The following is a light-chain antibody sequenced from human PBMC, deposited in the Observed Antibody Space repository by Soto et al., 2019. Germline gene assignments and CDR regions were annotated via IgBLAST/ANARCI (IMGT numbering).Light chain of an antibody. CDR1: SSDVGGYNY. CDR2: DVS. V-gene: IGLV2-11*01. J-gene: IGLJ2*01. Sequence: QSALTQPRSLSGSPGQSGTISCTGTSSDVGGYNYVSWYQQHPGKAPKLMIFDVSKRPSGVPDRFSGSKSGNTASLTISGLQAEDEADYYCCSYAGSFVVFGGGTKLTVL. CDR3: CSYAGSFVV.